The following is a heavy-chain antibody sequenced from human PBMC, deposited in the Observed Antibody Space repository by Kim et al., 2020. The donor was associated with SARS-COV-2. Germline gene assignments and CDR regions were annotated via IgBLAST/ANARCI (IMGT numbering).Heavy chain of an antibody. V-gene: IGHV3-7*01. CDR3: ARGVGAPYYYYYMDV. CDR2: IKQDGSEK. D-gene: IGHD2-15*01. CDR1: GFTFSSYW. J-gene: IGHJ6*03. Sequence: GGSLRLSCAASGFTFSSYWMTWVRQAPGKGLEWVANIKQDGSEKYYVDSVKGRFTISRDNAKNSLYLQMNSLRAEDTAVYYCARGVGAPYYYYYMDVWGKGTTVTVSS.